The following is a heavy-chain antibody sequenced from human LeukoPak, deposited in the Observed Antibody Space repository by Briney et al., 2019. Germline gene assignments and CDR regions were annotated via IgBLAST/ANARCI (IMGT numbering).Heavy chain of an antibody. CDR3: AKAAAGPSGWFDP. CDR1: GFTFSNYW. J-gene: IGHJ5*02. V-gene: IGHV3-7*03. Sequence: GGSLRLSCAASGFTFSNYWMSWVRQAPGKGLEWVANIKDDGSGKYYVDSLKGRFTISRDNAKNSLYLQMNSLRAEDTALYYCAKAAAGPSGWFDPWGQGTLVTVSS. D-gene: IGHD6-13*01. CDR2: IKDDGSGK.